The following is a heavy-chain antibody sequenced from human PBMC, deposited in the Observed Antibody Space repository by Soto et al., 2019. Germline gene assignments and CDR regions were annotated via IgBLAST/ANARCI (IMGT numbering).Heavy chain of an antibody. CDR2: LSRSGGAT. D-gene: IGHD1-7*01. CDR3: SKGEMSTIRNSFDP. J-gene: IGHJ5*02. Sequence: GGSLRLSCTASGFNTRFYSMSWVRQTPGKGLEWVAALSRSGGATYYADSVRGRFTISRNASKDTLFLQMSNLRAEDTALYYCSKGEMSTIRNSFDPWGQGTLVTVSS. V-gene: IGHV3-23*01. CDR1: GFNTRFYS.